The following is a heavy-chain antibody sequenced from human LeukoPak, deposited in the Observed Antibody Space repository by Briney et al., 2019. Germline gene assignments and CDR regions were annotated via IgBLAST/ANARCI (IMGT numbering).Heavy chain of an antibody. CDR3: ARGPQYCSSTSCYPDN. Sequence: ASVKVSCKASGYTFTGYYMHWVRQAPGQGLEWMGRINPNSGGTIYAQKFQGRVTMTRDTSISTAYMELSRLRSDDTAVYYCARGPQYCSSTSCYPDNWGQGTLVTVSS. D-gene: IGHD2-2*01. J-gene: IGHJ4*02. CDR2: INPNSGGT. CDR1: GYTFTGYY. V-gene: IGHV1-2*06.